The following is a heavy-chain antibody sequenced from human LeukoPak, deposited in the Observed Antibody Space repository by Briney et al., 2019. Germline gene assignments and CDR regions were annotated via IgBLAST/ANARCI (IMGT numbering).Heavy chain of an antibody. CDR2: IYHSGST. J-gene: IGHJ4*02. D-gene: IGHD2-2*01. V-gene: IGHV4-30-2*01. CDR3: ARAKIQRNYFDY. CDR1: GGSISSGGYY. Sequence: SQTLSLTCTDSGGSISSGGYYWSWIRQPPGKGLEWIGYIYHSGSTYYNPSLKSRVTISVDRSKNQFSLKLSSVTAADTAVYYCARAKIQRNYFDYWGQGTLVTVFS.